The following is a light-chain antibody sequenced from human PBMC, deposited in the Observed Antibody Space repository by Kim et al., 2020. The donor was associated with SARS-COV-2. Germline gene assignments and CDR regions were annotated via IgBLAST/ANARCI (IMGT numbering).Light chain of an antibody. CDR3: SSYTSSSTLV. V-gene: IGLV2-14*03. J-gene: IGLJ2*01. CDR2: DVS. Sequence: GQSITISCTGTSSDVCGYNYVSWYQQHPGNAPKLMIYDVSNRPSGVSNRFSGSKSGNTASLTISGLQAEDEADYYCSSYTSSSTLVFGGGTQLTVL. CDR1: SSDVCGYNY.